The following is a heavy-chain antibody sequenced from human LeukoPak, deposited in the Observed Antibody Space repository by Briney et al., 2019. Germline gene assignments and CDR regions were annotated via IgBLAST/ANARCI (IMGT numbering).Heavy chain of an antibody. J-gene: IGHJ4*02. Sequence: GGSLRLSCAASGFTFNYYAMSWVRQAPGKGLEWVSAISGSGGNTYYADSVKGRFTISRDNSKNTLYLQMNSLRAEDTAVYYCAREDSDYYDSSGYYYSSFDYWGQGTLVTVSS. CDR1: GFTFNYYA. D-gene: IGHD3-22*01. V-gene: IGHV3-23*01. CDR3: AREDSDYYDSSGYYYSSFDY. CDR2: ISGSGGNT.